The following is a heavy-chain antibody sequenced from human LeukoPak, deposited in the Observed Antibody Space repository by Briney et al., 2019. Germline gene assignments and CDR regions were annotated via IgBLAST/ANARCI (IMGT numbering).Heavy chain of an antibody. CDR1: GVSISSYY. CDR3: ARVVRGYSYGFPDY. J-gene: IGHJ4*02. CDR2: IYYSGST. V-gene: IGHV4-59*01. D-gene: IGHD5-18*01. Sequence: PSETLSLTCTVSGVSISSYYWSWIRQPPGQGLEWSGYIYYSGSTNYTPSLQSRVTISVDTSKTQFSLKLSSVTAADTAVYYCARVVRGYSYGFPDYWGQGTLVTVSS.